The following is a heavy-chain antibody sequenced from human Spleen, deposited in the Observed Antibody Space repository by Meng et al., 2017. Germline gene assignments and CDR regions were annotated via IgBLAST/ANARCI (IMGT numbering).Heavy chain of an antibody. CDR2: IILIFGTT. CDR1: GGTFSSYA. J-gene: IGHJ4*02. CDR3: ARACVGATAPYFDY. Sequence: SVKVSCKASGGTFSSYAISWVRQAPGQGLEWMGEIILIFGTTNYAHKFQGRVTITADESTSTAYMELSSLRSEDTAVYYCARACVGATAPYFDYWGQGTLVTVSS. D-gene: IGHD1-26*01. V-gene: IGHV1-69*13.